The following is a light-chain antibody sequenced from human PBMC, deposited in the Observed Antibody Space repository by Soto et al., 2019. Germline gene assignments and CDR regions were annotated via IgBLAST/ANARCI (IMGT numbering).Light chain of an antibody. J-gene: IGKJ2*01. Sequence: EIVLTQSPATLSLSPGERATLSCRASQSVSSYLAWYQQKPGQAPRLLIYDASNRATGIPARFSGSGSGTDFTLTISSLEPEDFAVYYCQQRSNWPPMYTFGQGTKVELK. CDR1: QSVSSY. V-gene: IGKV3-11*01. CDR3: QQRSNWPPMYT. CDR2: DAS.